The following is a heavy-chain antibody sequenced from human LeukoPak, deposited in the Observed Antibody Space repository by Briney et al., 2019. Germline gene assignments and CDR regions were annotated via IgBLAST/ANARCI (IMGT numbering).Heavy chain of an antibody. CDR3: ARDLVGATAYDY. J-gene: IGHJ4*02. CDR2: INPSGGST. CDR1: GYTFTSYY. D-gene: IGHD1-26*01. V-gene: IGHV1-46*01. Sequence: ASAKVSCKASGYTFTSYYMHWVRQAPGQGLEWMGIINPSGGSTSYAQRFQGRVTMTRDMSTSTVYMELSSLRSEDTAVYYCARDLVGATAYDYWGQGTLVTVSS.